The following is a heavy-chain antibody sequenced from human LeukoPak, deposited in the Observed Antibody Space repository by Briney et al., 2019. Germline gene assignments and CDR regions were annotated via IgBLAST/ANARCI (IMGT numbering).Heavy chain of an antibody. V-gene: IGHV3-30*04. CDR2: ILYDGSDK. CDR1: GFTFSSHT. Sequence: PGRSLRLSCAASGFTFSSHTMHWVRQAPGKGLESVAVILYDGSDKYYADSVKGRFSISRDNSKNTLYLQMNGLSAEDTAVYYCARDWGYGSGTYYIDWGQGTLVTVSS. J-gene: IGHJ4*02. CDR3: ARDWGYGSGTYYID. D-gene: IGHD3-10*01.